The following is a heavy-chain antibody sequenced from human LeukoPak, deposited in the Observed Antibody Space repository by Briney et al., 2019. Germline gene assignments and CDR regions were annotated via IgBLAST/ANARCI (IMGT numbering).Heavy chain of an antibody. V-gene: IGHV6-1*01. J-gene: IGHJ4*02. CDR3: ARAAIDPSGYYSFDY. CDR2: TYYRSKWYN. Sequence: SQTLSLTCAISGDRVSSNSATWIWIRQSPSRGLEWLGRTYYRSKWYNDYAVSVKSLTTINPDTSKNQFSLQLNSVTPEDTAVYYCARAAIDPSGYYSFDYWGQGTLVTVSS. CDR1: GDRVSSNSAT. D-gene: IGHD3-22*01.